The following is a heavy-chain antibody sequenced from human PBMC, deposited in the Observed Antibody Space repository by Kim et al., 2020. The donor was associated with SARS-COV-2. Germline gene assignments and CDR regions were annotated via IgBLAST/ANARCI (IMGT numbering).Heavy chain of an antibody. CDR2: VSGDGGTK. CDR3: ARGEGYCSGGTCYLYFDY. CDR1: GFTFSGYT. J-gene: IGHJ4*02. V-gene: IGHV3-30*03. Sequence: GGSLRLSCGASGFTFSGYTIHWVRQAPGKGLEWVAFVSGDGGTKYYEDAVKGRFTISRDNSRNTLYLQMQSLRAEDTAVYYCARGEGYCSGGTCYLYFDYWGEGALVTLSS. D-gene: IGHD2-15*01.